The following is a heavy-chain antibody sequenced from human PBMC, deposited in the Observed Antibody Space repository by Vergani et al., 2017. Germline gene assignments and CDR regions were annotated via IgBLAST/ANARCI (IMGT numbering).Heavy chain of an antibody. V-gene: IGHV1-69*01. D-gene: IGHD2-2*01. J-gene: IGHJ6*03. CDR1: GGTFSSYA. Sequence: QVQLVQSGAEVKKPGSSVKVSCKASGGTFSSYAISWVRQAPGQGLAWMGGIIPIFGTANYAQKFQGRVTITADESTSTAYMELSSLRSEDTAVYYCAKGPRDCSSTSCYSRWSYYYYMDVWGKGTTVTVSS. CDR2: IIPIFGTA. CDR3: AKGPRDCSSTSCYSRWSYYYYMDV.